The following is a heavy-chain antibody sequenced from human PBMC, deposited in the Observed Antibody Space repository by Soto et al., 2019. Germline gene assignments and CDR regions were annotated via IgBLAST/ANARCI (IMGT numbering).Heavy chain of an antibody. Sequence: PGKGLEWIGEINHSGSTNYNPSLKSRVTISVDSCKNEFSLKLRSVTDADTAVYYCASRNRGRLWSGYPSYSFMAVWGKGTTVTVSS. V-gene: IGHV4-34*01. CDR3: ASRNRGRLWSGYPSYSFMAV. D-gene: IGHD3-3*01. J-gene: IGHJ6*03. CDR2: INHSGST.